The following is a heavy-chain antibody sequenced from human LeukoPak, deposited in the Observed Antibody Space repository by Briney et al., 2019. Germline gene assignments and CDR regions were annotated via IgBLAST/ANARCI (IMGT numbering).Heavy chain of an antibody. J-gene: IGHJ4*02. CDR2: INPNSGGT. D-gene: IGHD6-13*01. CDR3: ARLHPGIAAAGKEGFDY. V-gene: IGHV1-2*02. Sequence: GASVKVSCKASGYTFTGYYMHWVRQAPGQGLEWMGWINPNSGGTNYAQKFQGRVTMTRDTSISTAYMELSRLRSDDTAVYCCARLHPGIAAAGKEGFDYWGQGTLVTVSS. CDR1: GYTFTGYY.